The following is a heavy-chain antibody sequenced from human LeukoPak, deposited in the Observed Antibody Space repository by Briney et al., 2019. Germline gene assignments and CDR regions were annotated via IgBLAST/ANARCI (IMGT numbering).Heavy chain of an antibody. Sequence: GGSLRLSCAASGYILSSHGMSWVRQAPGKRLGWVSTVTSRGGTDYTDSVKGRFIISRDNSKNTLLLQMNSLRAEDTAVYYCATTRPYGTTWAGAFEDWGQGTPVTVSS. D-gene: IGHD6-19*01. CDR2: VTSRGGT. J-gene: IGHJ4*01. V-gene: IGHV3-23*01. CDR3: ATTRPYGTTWAGAFED. CDR1: GYILSSHG.